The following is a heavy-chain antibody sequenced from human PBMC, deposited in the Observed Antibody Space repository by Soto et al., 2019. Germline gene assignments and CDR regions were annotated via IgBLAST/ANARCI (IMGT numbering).Heavy chain of an antibody. D-gene: IGHD6-19*01. CDR1: GGTFSSYA. CDR2: IIPIFGTA. V-gene: IGHV1-69*13. CDR3: ARGVGRIAVLGDAFDI. Sequence: SVKVSCKASGGTFSSYAISWVRQAPGQGLEWMGGIIPIFGTANYAQKFQGRVTITADESTSTAYMELSSLRSEDTAVYYCARGVGRIAVLGDAFDIWGQGTMVTVSS. J-gene: IGHJ3*02.